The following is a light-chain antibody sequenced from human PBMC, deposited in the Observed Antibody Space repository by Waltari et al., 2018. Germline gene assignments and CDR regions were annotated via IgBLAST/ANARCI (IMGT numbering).Light chain of an antibody. Sequence: EIVLTQSPGTLSLSPGERATLSCRASQSVSDYYLAWYQQKPGQAPRLLIYSAYNRAAGVPDRFSGSGSGTDFTLTISRLEPGDFAAYYCQQYGSSFPWTFGQGTKVEI. CDR2: SAY. V-gene: IGKV3-20*01. CDR3: QQYGSSFPWT. J-gene: IGKJ1*01. CDR1: QSVSDYY.